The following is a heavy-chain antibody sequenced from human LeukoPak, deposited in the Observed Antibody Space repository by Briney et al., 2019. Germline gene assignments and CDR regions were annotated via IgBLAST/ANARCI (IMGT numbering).Heavy chain of an antibody. CDR1: GGSFSGYY. Sequence: SETLSLTCAVYGGSFSGYYWSWIRQPPGKGLEWIGEINHSGSTNYNPSLKSRVTISVDTSKNQFSLKLSSVTAADTAVYYCARVTTGGYCNCWGQGTLVTVSS. CDR2: INHSGST. CDR3: ARVTTGGYCNC. J-gene: IGHJ4*02. D-gene: IGHD2-21*01. V-gene: IGHV4-34*01.